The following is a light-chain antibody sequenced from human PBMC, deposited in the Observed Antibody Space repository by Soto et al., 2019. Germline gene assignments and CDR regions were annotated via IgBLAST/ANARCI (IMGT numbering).Light chain of an antibody. Sequence: QSVLNQPASVSGSPGQSITISCTGTSSVVGSYNLVSWYQQYPGKAPKLMISEVNKRPSGVSNRFSGSKSGNTASLTISGLQADDEAEYYCCSYAGSSTYVFGTGTNVTVL. CDR2: EVN. J-gene: IGLJ1*01. CDR3: CSYAGSSTYV. V-gene: IGLV2-23*02. CDR1: SSVVGSYNL.